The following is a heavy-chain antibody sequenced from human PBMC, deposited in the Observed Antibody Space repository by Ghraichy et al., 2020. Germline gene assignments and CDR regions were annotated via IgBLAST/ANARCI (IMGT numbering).Heavy chain of an antibody. CDR3: AKDPPYFDWLSSIV. V-gene: IGHV3-23*01. D-gene: IGHD3-9*01. Sequence: GGSLRLSCAASGFTFSSYAMSWVRQAPGKGLEWVSAISGSGGSTYYADSVKGRFTISRDNSKNPLYLQMNSLRAEDTAVYYCAKDPPYFDWLSSIVWGQGTLVTVSS. CDR1: GFTFSSYA. J-gene: IGHJ4*02. CDR2: ISGSGGST.